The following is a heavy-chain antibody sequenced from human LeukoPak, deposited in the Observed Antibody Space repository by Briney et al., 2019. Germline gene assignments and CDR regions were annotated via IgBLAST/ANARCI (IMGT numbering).Heavy chain of an antibody. CDR3: AKDPYGSGSYYPYYFDY. Sequence: GGSLRLSCAASGFTFDDYAMHWVRQAPGKGLEWVSAISGSGGSTYYADSVKGRFTISRDNSKNTLYLQMNSLRAEDTAVYYCAKDPYGSGSYYPYYFDYWGQGTLVTVSS. J-gene: IGHJ4*02. CDR2: ISGSGGST. CDR1: GFTFDDYA. D-gene: IGHD3-10*01. V-gene: IGHV3-23*01.